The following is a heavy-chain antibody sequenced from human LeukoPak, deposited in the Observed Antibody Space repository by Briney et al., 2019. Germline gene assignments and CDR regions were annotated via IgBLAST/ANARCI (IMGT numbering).Heavy chain of an antibody. V-gene: IGHV1-3*01. J-gene: IGHJ4*02. CDR2: INAGNGNT. Sequence: ASVKISCKASGYTFTSYAMHWVRQAPGQRLEWMGWINAGNGNTKYSQKFQGRVTITRDTSASTAYMELSSLRSEDTAVYYCARVTSVGLRDNWGQGTLVTVSS. CDR3: ARVTSVGLRDN. D-gene: IGHD1-26*01. CDR1: GYTFTSYA.